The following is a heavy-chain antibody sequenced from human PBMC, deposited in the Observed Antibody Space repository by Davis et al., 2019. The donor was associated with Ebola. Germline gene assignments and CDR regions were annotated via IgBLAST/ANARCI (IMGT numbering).Heavy chain of an antibody. D-gene: IGHD6-13*01. CDR1: GGTFSSYA. J-gene: IGHJ4*02. CDR3: ARVGSRSSTYYFDY. CDR2: IIPIFGTA. Sequence: AASVQVSCKASGGTFSSYAISWVRQAPGQGLEWMGGIIPIFGTANYAQKFQGRVTITADESTSTAYMELSSLRSEDTAVYYCARVGSRSSTYYFDYWGQGTLVTVSS. V-gene: IGHV1-69*13.